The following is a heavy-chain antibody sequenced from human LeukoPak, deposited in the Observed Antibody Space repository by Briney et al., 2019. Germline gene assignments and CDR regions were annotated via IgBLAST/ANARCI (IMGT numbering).Heavy chain of an antibody. Sequence: PGRSLRLSCAASGFTFDDYAMHWVRQAPGKGLEWVSGISWNSDNIGYADSVKGRFTISRDNAKNSLYLQLNTLSAEDTALYYCTKGRGTSYSYYAMAVWGQGTTVTVFS. CDR3: TKGRGTSYSYYAMAV. CDR1: GFTFDDYA. V-gene: IGHV3-9*01. J-gene: IGHJ6*02. CDR2: ISWNSDNI. D-gene: IGHD2-2*01.